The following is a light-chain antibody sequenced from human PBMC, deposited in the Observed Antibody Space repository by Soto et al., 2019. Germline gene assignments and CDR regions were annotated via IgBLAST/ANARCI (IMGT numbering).Light chain of an antibody. J-gene: IGLJ1*01. V-gene: IGLV2-14*01. CDR3: SSHTSSSTRV. CDR1: SSDVGGYNY. CDR2: EVS. Sequence: QSVLTQPASVSGSPGQSITISCTGTSSDVGGYNYVSWYQQHPGKAPQLMIYEVSNRPSGVSNRFSGSKSGNTASLTISGLQAEDEADYYCSSHTSSSTRVFGTGTKLTVL.